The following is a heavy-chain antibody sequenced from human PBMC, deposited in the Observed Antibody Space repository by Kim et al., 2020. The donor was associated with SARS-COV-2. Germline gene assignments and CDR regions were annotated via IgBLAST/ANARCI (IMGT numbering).Heavy chain of an antibody. Sequence: YAQKFQERVTITRDMSTSTAYMELSSLRSEDTAVYYCAAGGSYFDDAFDIWGQGTMVTVSS. D-gene: IGHD1-26*01. CDR3: AAGGSYFDDAFDI. J-gene: IGHJ3*02. V-gene: IGHV1-58*01.